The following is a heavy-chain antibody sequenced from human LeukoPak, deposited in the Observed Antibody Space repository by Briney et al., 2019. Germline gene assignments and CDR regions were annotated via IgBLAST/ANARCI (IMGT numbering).Heavy chain of an antibody. Sequence: PSETLSLSCSVSGGSVRSYYWSWIRQPPGKGLEWMGYIYDSGRINYNPSLKGRFTISVDNSTNKLSLQLNCVTSADTAVYYCVRDHSSIPPCGVFAPWGQGILVTVSS. V-gene: IGHV4-59*02. D-gene: IGHD6-13*01. CDR2: IYDSGRI. CDR3: VRDHSSIPPCGVFAP. J-gene: IGHJ5*02. CDR1: GGSVRSYY.